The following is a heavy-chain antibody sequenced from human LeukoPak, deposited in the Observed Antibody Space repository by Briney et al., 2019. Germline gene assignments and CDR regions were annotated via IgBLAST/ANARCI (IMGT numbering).Heavy chain of an antibody. D-gene: IGHD4-23*01. Sequence: PGGSLRLSCSASGFTFSSYAMSWVRQAPGKGLEWVSAISGSGGSTYYADSVKGRFSISRDNSKNTLYLHMNSLRAEDTAVYYCAKLAGGNGPPNFDYWGQGTLVTVSS. CDR1: GFTFSSYA. CDR3: AKLAGGNGPPNFDY. CDR2: ISGSGGST. J-gene: IGHJ4*02. V-gene: IGHV3-23*01.